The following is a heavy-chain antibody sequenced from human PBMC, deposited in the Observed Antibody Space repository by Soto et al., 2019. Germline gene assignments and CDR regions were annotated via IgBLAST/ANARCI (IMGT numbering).Heavy chain of an antibody. Sequence: QVQLVQSGAEVKKPGASVKVSCKASGYTFTSYAMHWVRQAPGQRLEWMGWINAGNGNTKYSQKFQGRVTITRDTSASTAYIELSSLRSEDTAVYYCARDVSEYSYGPFSPWGQGTLVTVSS. D-gene: IGHD5-18*01. J-gene: IGHJ5*02. CDR2: INAGNGNT. CDR3: ARDVSEYSYGPFSP. CDR1: GYTFTSYA. V-gene: IGHV1-3*01.